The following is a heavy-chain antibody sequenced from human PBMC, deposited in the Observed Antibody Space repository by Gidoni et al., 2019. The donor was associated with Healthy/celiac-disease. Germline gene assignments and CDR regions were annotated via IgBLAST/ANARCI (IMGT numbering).Heavy chain of an antibody. CDR3: ARGGGRRGYCSSTSCYTHALDY. J-gene: IGHJ4*02. CDR1: GGSFSGYY. Sequence: QVQLQQWGAGLLKPSETLSLTCAVYGGSFSGYYWSWIRHPPGKGLEWIGEINHSGSTNYNPSLKSRVTISVDTSKNQFSLKLSSVTAADTAVYYCARGGGRRGYCSSTSCYTHALDYWGQGTLVTVSS. D-gene: IGHD2-2*02. V-gene: IGHV4-34*01. CDR2: INHSGST.